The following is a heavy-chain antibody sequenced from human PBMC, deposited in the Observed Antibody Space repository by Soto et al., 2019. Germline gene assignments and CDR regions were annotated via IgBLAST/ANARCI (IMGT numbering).Heavy chain of an antibody. Sequence: GASVKLSCTASGGTFSSYAISWVRQAPGQGLEWMGGIIPIFGTANYAQKFQGRVTITADESTSTAYMELRSLRSDDTAVYYCARDRMIGYCSGGSCYSDAFDIWGQGTMVTVSS. CDR2: IIPIFGTA. V-gene: IGHV1-69*13. CDR3: ARDRMIGYCSGGSCYSDAFDI. CDR1: GGTFSSYA. D-gene: IGHD2-15*01. J-gene: IGHJ3*02.